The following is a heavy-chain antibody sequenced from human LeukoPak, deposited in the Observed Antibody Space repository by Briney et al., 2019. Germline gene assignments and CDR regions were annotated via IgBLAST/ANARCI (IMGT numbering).Heavy chain of an antibody. V-gene: IGHV4-59*01. CDR1: GCTISSYY. D-gene: IGHD6-13*01. CDR2: IYYSGST. Sequence: SETLSLTCTVSGCTISSYYWSWIRQPPGKGLEWIGYIYYSGSTNYNPSLKSRVTISVDTSKNQFSLKLSSVTAADTAVYYCARGSSSLQNWFDPWGQGTLVTVSS. CDR3: ARGSSSLQNWFDP. J-gene: IGHJ5*02.